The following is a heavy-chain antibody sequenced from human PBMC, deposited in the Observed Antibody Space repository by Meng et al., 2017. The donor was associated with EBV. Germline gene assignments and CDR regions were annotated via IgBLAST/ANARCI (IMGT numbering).Heavy chain of an antibody. D-gene: IGHD3-16*02. Sequence: QGQLQESGPGLVKPSETLSLTCTVSGGSISSYYWSWIRQPPGKGLEWIGYIYYSGSTNYNPSLKSRVTISVDTSKNQFSLKLSSVTAADTAVYYCASTDRLGELSLDHWGQGTLVTVSS. CDR3: ASTDRLGELSLDH. CDR1: GGSISSYY. J-gene: IGHJ4*02. V-gene: IGHV4-59*01. CDR2: IYYSGST.